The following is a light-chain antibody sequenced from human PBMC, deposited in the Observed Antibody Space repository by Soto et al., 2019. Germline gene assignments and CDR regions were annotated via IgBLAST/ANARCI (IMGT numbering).Light chain of an antibody. CDR3: QSYDSSLSGSRV. Sequence: QSVLTQPPSVSGAPGRRVTISCTGSSSNIGAGYDVHWYQQLPGTAPKLLIYGNNNRPSGVPDRFSGSTSGTSASLAITGLQAEDEADYYCQSYDSSLSGSRVFGTGTKVTAL. V-gene: IGLV1-40*01. J-gene: IGLJ1*01. CDR2: GNN. CDR1: SSNIGAGYD.